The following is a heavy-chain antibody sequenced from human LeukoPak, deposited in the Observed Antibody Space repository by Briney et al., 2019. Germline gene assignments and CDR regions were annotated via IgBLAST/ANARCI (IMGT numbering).Heavy chain of an antibody. CDR1: GFTFGSYG. J-gene: IGHJ4*02. CDR2: ISNKGGST. CDR3: VKSGTWADFDS. D-gene: IGHD1-26*01. Sequence: GGSLRLSCSASGFTFGSYGMHWVRQAPGKGLEYVSGISNKGGSTYYADSVKGRFTISRDDSKNTLHLQMSSLRADDTAVYYCVKSGTWADFDSWGQGTLVTVSS. V-gene: IGHV3-64D*09.